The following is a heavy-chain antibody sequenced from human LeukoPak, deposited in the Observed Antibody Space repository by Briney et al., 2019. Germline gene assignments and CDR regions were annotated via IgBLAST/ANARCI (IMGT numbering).Heavy chain of an antibody. J-gene: IGHJ4*02. Sequence: SETLSLTCTVSGGSISSYYWSWIRQPPGKGLEWIGYIYYSGSTNYNPPLKSRVTISVDTSKNQFSLKLSSVTAADTAVYYCARVSADYGDYYFDYWGQGTLVTVSS. V-gene: IGHV4-59*01. CDR2: IYYSGST. CDR3: ARVSADYGDYYFDY. D-gene: IGHD4-17*01. CDR1: GGSISSYY.